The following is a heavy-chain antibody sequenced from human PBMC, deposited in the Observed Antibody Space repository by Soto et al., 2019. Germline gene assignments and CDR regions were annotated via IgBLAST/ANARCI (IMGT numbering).Heavy chain of an antibody. CDR3: ARDEGDY. CDR1: GFNFSSCS. V-gene: IGHV3-48*01. CDR2: ISSSSSTI. J-gene: IGHJ4*02. Sequence: GGSLRLSWAASGFNFSSCSMNWVRQAPGKGLEWVSYISSSSSTIYYADSVKGRFTISRDNAKNSLYLQMNSLRAEDTAVYYYARDEGDYWGQGTLVTVSS.